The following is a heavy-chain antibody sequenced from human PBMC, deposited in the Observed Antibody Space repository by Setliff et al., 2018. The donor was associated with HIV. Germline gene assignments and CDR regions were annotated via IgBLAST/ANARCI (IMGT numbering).Heavy chain of an antibody. CDR1: GYSISSGFY. CDR2: IYHSGST. D-gene: IGHD1-26*01. CDR3: ARQSGGSPEYFQH. J-gene: IGHJ1*01. Sequence: SETLSLTCAVSGYSISSGFYWGWIRQPPGKGLEWIGTIYHSGSTYYNPSLESRVAISVDTSKNQFSLKVSSVTAADTAVYYCARQSGGSPEYFQHWGQGTLVTVSS. V-gene: IGHV4-38-2*01.